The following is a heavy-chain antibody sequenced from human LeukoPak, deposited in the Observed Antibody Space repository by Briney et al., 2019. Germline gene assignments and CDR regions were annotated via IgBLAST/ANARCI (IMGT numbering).Heavy chain of an antibody. J-gene: IGHJ4*02. V-gene: IGHV4-59*12. CDR3: ASGPAGGLDY. CDR2: MYYRGSS. D-gene: IGHD3-16*01. Sequence: SETLSLTCSVSGVSISSDYWSWIRQPPGKGLEWIGYMYYRGSSNYNPSLKSRVSISLDTSKNQFSLKLSSVTAADTAVYYCASGPAGGLDYWGQGTLVTVSS. CDR1: GVSISSDY.